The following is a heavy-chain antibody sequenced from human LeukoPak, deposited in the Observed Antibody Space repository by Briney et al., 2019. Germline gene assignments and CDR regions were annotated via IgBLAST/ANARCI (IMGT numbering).Heavy chain of an antibody. D-gene: IGHD6-13*01. CDR1: GFTSDDYA. Sequence: GGSLRLSCAASGFTSDDYAMHWVRQAPGKGLEWVSLISGDGGSTYYADSVKGRFTISRDNSKNSLYLQMNSLRTEDTALYYCAKDSGSPSRMWAAAGTSEYFQHWGQGTLVTVSS. CDR3: AKDSGSPSRMWAAAGTSEYFQH. V-gene: IGHV3-43*02. CDR2: ISGDGGST. J-gene: IGHJ1*01.